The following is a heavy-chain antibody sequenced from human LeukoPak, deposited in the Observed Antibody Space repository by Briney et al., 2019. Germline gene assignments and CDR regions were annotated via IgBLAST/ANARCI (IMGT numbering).Heavy chain of an antibody. CDR2: ISSSGSTI. Sequence: GSLRPFFSASGFPLSDYHISWIRQAPGEGLEGVSYISSSGSTIYYADSVKGRFTISRDNAKNSLYLQMNSLRAEDMALYYCAKAKYSSSWLFDYWGQGTLVTVSS. J-gene: IGHJ4*02. CDR3: AKAKYSSSWLFDY. V-gene: IGHV3-11*01. CDR1: GFPLSDYH. D-gene: IGHD6-13*01.